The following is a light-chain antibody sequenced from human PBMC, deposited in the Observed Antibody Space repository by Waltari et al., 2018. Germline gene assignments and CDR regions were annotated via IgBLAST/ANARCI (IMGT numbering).Light chain of an antibody. J-gene: IGKJ1*01. CDR1: QSVSRS. Sequence: EIVLTQSPGTLSLSPGERATLSCRASQSVSRSLAWYQQKPGQAPRLLIDGASSRATGVPGRCSGSESWTDFSLTISRLEPEDFAVYYCQHYVRLPVSFGQGTKVEIK. CDR3: QHYVRLPVS. V-gene: IGKV3-20*01. CDR2: GAS.